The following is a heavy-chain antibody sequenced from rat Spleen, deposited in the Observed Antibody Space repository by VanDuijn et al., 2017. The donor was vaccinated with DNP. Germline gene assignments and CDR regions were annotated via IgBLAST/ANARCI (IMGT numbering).Heavy chain of an antibody. Sequence: EVQLVESGGGLVQPGRSLKLSCAASGFTFSAYYMAWVRQAPAKGLEWVATISYDGSSTHYRDSVKGRFTISRDNAKNTLYLQMNSLRSEDMATYYCVRWNSGHFDYWGQGVMVPVSS. CDR2: ISYDGSST. V-gene: IGHV5-7*01. CDR3: VRWNSGHFDY. J-gene: IGHJ2*01. D-gene: IGHD4-3*01. CDR1: GFTFSAYY.